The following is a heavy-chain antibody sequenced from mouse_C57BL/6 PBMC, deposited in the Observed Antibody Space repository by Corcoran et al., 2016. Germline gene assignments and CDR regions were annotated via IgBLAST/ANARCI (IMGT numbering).Heavy chain of an antibody. J-gene: IGHJ2*01. CDR1: GYTFTDYY. CDR2: INPYNGGT. Sequence: EVQLQQSGPVLVKPGASVKMSCKASGYTFTDYYMNWVKQSHGKSLEWIGVINPYNGGTSYNQKFKGKATLTVDKSSSTAYMELNSLTSEDSAVYYCARIGYYYGTPFDYWGQGTTLTVSS. CDR3: ARIGYYYGTPFDY. V-gene: IGHV1-19*01. D-gene: IGHD1-1*01.